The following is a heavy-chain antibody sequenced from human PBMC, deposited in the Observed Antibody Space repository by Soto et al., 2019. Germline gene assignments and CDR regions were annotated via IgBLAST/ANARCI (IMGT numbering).Heavy chain of an antibody. CDR1: GFTFDDYA. CDR3: VKDRTHYYGSGTYFHS. D-gene: IGHD3-10*01. Sequence: VELVESGGGLVEPGRSLRLSCAASGFTFDDYAMHWVRQAPGKAPEWVSGISWNSINIDYVDSVKGRFAISRDNAKNSLHLQMNSLRTEDTAFYYCVKDRTHYYGSGTYFHSWGQGTPVTVSS. CDR2: ISWNSINI. V-gene: IGHV3-9*01. J-gene: IGHJ4*02.